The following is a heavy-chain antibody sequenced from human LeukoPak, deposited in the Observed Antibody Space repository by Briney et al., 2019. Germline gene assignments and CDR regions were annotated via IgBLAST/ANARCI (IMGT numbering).Heavy chain of an antibody. CDR1: GGSISSGGYH. D-gene: IGHD2-2*02. J-gene: IGHJ3*02. CDR2: IYYSGST. Sequence: PSETLSLTCTVSGGSISSGGYHWSWIRQHPGKGLEWIGYIYYSGSTYYNPSLKSRVTISVDTSKNQFSLKLSSVTAADTAVYYCARGDIVVVPAAINAFDIWGQGTMVTISS. V-gene: IGHV4-31*03. CDR3: ARGDIVVVPAAINAFDI.